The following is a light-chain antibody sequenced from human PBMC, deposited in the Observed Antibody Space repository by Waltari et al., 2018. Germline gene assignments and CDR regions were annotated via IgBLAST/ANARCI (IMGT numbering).Light chain of an antibody. CDR2: EVS. Sequence: QSALTQPASVSGSPGQSITISCSGTDSDFGAYDFVSWYQQHPGKAPHLIIYEVSNRPSGMSMRFSASKSGNTASLTISGLQAEDEADYYCSSYTTSSAPGVFGTGTRVTVL. CDR1: DSDFGAYDF. V-gene: IGLV2-14*01. CDR3: SSYTTSSAPGV. J-gene: IGLJ1*01.